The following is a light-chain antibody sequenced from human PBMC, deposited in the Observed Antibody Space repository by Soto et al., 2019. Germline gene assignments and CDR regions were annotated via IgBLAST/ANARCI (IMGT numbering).Light chain of an antibody. J-gene: IGLJ2*01. CDR2: EVN. CDR3: SSYAGTNIDVG. CDR1: SNDVGGYVY. V-gene: IGLV2-8*01. Sequence: QSALTQPPSASGSPGQSVTISCTGTSNDVGGYVYVSWYQQYPGKATKLMIYEVNKRASGVPDRFSGSKSGNTASLTVSGLQAEDEADYYCSSYAGTNIDVGFGGGTKVTVL.